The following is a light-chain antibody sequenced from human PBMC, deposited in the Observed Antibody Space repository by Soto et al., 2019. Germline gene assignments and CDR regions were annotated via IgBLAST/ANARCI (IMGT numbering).Light chain of an antibody. CDR1: QSVGNNY. CDR3: QKYASSPLT. V-gene: IGKV3-20*01. CDR2: GAS. J-gene: IGKJ2*01. Sequence: EIVLTQSPGTVSLSPGERATLSCRASQSVGNNYLAWYQKKRGQAPRLLISGASRRATGVLDRFSGSGTGTDFSLTISTLEPEDSAVYYFQKYASSPLTFGQGTKLEIK.